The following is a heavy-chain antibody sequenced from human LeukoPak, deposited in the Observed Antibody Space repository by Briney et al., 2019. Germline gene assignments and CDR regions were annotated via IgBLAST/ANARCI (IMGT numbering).Heavy chain of an antibody. CDR3: ARIQEYYYYYMDV. CDR2: IGRNTSIK. J-gene: IGHJ6*03. CDR1: GFTFNTYS. V-gene: IGHV3-48*01. Sequence: GGSLRLSCAASGFTFNTYSMTWVRQAPGKGLEWVSYIGRNTSIKYYADSVKGRFTISRDNAKNSLYLQMNSLRVEDTAVYYCARIQEYYYYYMDVWGKGTTVTVSS.